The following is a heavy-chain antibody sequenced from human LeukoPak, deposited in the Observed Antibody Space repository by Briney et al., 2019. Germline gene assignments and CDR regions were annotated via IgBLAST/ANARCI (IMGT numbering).Heavy chain of an antibody. D-gene: IGHD3-22*01. Sequence: SETLSLTCTVSGVFISSYYWSWIRQPAGKGLEWIGFICSSVDINYNASLKSRVTRSVDKSNNQFSLTLTSVTAAETAVYYCARDRRGYDSDSSGYYPGSYYMDVWGKGTTVTVS. J-gene: IGHJ6*03. CDR2: ICSSVDI. CDR1: GVFISSYY. CDR3: ARDRRGYDSDSSGYYPGSYYMDV. V-gene: IGHV4-4*07.